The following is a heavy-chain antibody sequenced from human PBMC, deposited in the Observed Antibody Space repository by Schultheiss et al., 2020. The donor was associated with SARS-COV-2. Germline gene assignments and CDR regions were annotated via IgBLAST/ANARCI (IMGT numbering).Heavy chain of an antibody. CDR3: ARHAPQLRYFDWLLSFDY. J-gene: IGHJ4*02. D-gene: IGHD3-9*01. V-gene: IGHV5-10-1*01. CDR2: IDPSDSYT. CDR1: GYSFTSYW. Sequence: GGSLRLSCKGSGYSFTSYWIGWVRQMPGKGLEWMGRIDPSDSYTNYSPSFQGHVTISADKSISTAYLQWSSLKASDTAMYYCARHAPQLRYFDWLLSFDYWGQGTLVTVSS.